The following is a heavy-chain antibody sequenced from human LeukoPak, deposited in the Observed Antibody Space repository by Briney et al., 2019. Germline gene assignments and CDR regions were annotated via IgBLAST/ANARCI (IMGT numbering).Heavy chain of an antibody. D-gene: IGHD1-1*01. Sequence: GGSLRLSCAASGFTSTSYDMHWVRQAPGKGLEWVGFIRSKAYSGTTEYAASVKGRFTISRDDSKSIAYLQMNSLKTEDTAVYYCTTLTTLDAFDIWGQGTMVTVSS. CDR1: GFTSTSYD. CDR3: TTLTTLDAFDI. V-gene: IGHV3-49*04. CDR2: IRSKAYSGTT. J-gene: IGHJ3*02.